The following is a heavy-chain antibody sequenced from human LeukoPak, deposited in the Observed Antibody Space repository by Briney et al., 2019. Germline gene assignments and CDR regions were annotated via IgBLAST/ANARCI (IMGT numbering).Heavy chain of an antibody. CDR3: ASDGGTLIPGNWFDP. V-gene: IGHV1-18*01. D-gene: IGHD1-14*01. CDR1: GYTFTSYG. CDR2: ISAYNGNA. Sequence: ASVKVSCKASGYTFTSYGISWVRQAPGQGLEWMGWISAYNGNANYAQKLQGRVTMTTDTSTSTAYMELRSLRSDDTAVYYCASDGGTLIPGNWFDPWGQGTLVPVSS. J-gene: IGHJ5*02.